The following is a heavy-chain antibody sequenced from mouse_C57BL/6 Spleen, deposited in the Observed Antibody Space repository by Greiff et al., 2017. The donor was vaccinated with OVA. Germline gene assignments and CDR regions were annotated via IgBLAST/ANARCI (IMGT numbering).Heavy chain of an antibody. V-gene: IGHV1-53*01. CDR3: ARGGAYGPFDY. Sequence: QVQLQQPGTELVKPGASVKLSCKASGYTFTSYWMHWVKQRPGQGLEWLGNINPSNGGPNYNEKFKSKATLTVDKSSSTAYMQLSSLTSEDSAVYYCARGGAYGPFDYWGQGTTLTVSS. J-gene: IGHJ2*01. D-gene: IGHD1-1*01. CDR2: INPSNGGP. CDR1: GYTFTSYW.